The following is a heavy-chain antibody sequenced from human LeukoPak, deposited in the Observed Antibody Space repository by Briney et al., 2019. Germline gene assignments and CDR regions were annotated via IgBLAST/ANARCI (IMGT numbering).Heavy chain of an antibody. D-gene: IGHD5-18*01. Sequence: ASVKVSCKVSGYTLTELSMHWVRQAPGKGLEWMGGFDPEDGETIYAQKFQGRVTMTEDTSTDTAYMELSSLRSEDTAVYYCATARGGGYLFDYWGQGTLVTVSS. V-gene: IGHV1-24*01. CDR3: ATARGGGYLFDY. CDR1: GYTLTELS. J-gene: IGHJ4*02. CDR2: FDPEDGET.